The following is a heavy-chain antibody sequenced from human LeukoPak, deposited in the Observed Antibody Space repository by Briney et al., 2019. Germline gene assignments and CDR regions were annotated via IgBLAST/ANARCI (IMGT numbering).Heavy chain of an antibody. V-gene: IGHV3-23*01. CDR2: ISGSGGST. D-gene: IGHD3-10*01. J-gene: IGHJ4*02. CDR3: AKKSITMVRMAHATFDY. CDR1: GFTFSSYA. Sequence: GGSLRLSCAASGFTFSSYAMSWVRQAPGKGLEWVSAISGSGGSTYYADSVKGRFTISRDNSKNTLYLQMNSLRAEDTAVYYCAKKSITMVRMAHATFDYWGQGTLVTVSS.